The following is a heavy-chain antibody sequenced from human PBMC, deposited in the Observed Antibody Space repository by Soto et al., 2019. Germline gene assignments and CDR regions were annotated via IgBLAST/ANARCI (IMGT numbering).Heavy chain of an antibody. CDR3: THSLAASNYCDCEPINIFDD. Sequence: QITLKESGPTLLKPTQTLTLTCTFSGFSLSTSGVGVGWIRQPPGKAMEWLALIYWDADKRYSPSLKTRITISKDTSKNQAVITTTNVYPDNTPPYYSTHSLAASNYCDCEPINIFDDCGQGTLFTVAS. J-gene: IGHJ4*02. V-gene: IGHV2-5*02. CDR1: GFSLSTSGVG. D-gene: IGHD4-17*01. CDR2: IYWDADK.